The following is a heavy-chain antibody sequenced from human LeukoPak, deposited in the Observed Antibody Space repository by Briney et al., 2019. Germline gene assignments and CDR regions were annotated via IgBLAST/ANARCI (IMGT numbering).Heavy chain of an antibody. CDR1: GGSISSGDYY. J-gene: IGHJ4*02. CDR3: ARGKLYGGNDPYYFDY. V-gene: IGHV4-30-4*08. Sequence: SETLSLTCTVSGGSISSGDYYWSWIRQPPGKGLEWIGYIYYSGSTYYNPSLKSRVTISVDTSKNQFSLKLSSVIAADTAVYYCARGKLYGGNDPYYFDYWGQGTLVTVSS. CDR2: IYYSGST. D-gene: IGHD4-23*01.